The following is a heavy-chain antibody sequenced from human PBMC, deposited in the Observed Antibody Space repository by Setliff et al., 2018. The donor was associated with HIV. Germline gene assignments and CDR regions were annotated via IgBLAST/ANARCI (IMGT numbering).Heavy chain of an antibody. CDR3: ARDLPELTGRSFDP. D-gene: IGHD7-27*01. V-gene: IGHV4-59*08. J-gene: IGHJ5*02. Sequence: PSETLSLTCNVSGGSVSTYYWSWIRQPPGKGLEWLGYVSYSGSTNFNPSLESRLAMSVDMSKNHFSLKLRSVTAADTAVYYCARDLPELTGRSFDPWGQGIQVTVSS. CDR2: VSYSGST. CDR1: GGSVSTYY.